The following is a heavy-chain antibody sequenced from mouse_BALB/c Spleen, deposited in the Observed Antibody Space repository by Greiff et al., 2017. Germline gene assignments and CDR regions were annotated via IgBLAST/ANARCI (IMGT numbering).Heavy chain of an antibody. Sequence: QVQLQQPGAELVKPGTSVKLSCKASGYTFTSYWINWVKLRPGQGLEWIGDIYPGSGSTNYNEKFKSKATLTVDTSSSTAYMQLSSLASEDSALYYCARWGYFAYWGQGTLVTVSA. CDR3: ARWGYFAY. CDR1: GYTFTSYW. CDR2: IYPGSGST. V-gene: IGHV1-55*01. J-gene: IGHJ3*01.